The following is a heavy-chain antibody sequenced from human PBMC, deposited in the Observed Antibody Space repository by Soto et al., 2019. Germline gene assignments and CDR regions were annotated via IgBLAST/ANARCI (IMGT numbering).Heavy chain of an antibody. V-gene: IGHV4-34*01. D-gene: IGHD3-22*01. J-gene: IGHJ4*02. Sequence: SETLSLTCAVYGGSFSGYYWSWIRQPPGKGLEWIGEINHSGSTNYNPSLKSRVTISVDTSKNQFSLKLSSVTAADTAVYYCARAPGPDSSGFFDYWGQGTLVTVSS. CDR2: INHSGST. CDR1: GGSFSGYY. CDR3: ARAPGPDSSGFFDY.